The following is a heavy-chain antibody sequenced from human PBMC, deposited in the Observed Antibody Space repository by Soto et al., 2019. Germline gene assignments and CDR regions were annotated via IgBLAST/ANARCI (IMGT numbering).Heavy chain of an antibody. CDR2: INPNSGGT. CDR1: GYTFTGYY. Sequence: ASVKVSCKASGYTFTGYYMHWVRQAPGQGLEWMGWINPNSGGTNYAQKFQGWVTMTRDTSISTAYMELSRLRSDDTAVYYCARAVGYCSSTSCLVQPDYYYYYVIDVWGQGTTDTVSS. V-gene: IGHV1-2*04. J-gene: IGHJ6*02. CDR3: ARAVGYCSSTSCLVQPDYYYYYVIDV. D-gene: IGHD2-2*01.